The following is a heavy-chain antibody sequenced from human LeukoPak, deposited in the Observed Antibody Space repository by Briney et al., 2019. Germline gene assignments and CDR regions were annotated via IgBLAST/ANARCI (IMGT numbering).Heavy chain of an antibody. Sequence: PSQTLPLTCAVSGGSISSGGYSWSWIRQPPGKGLEWIGYIYHSGSTYYNPSLKSRVTISVDRSRNQFSLKLSSVTAADTAVYYCARGGRFLEYGMDVWGQGTTVTVSS. CDR1: GGSISSGGYS. CDR2: IYHSGST. V-gene: IGHV4-30-2*01. D-gene: IGHD3-3*01. CDR3: ARGGRFLEYGMDV. J-gene: IGHJ6*02.